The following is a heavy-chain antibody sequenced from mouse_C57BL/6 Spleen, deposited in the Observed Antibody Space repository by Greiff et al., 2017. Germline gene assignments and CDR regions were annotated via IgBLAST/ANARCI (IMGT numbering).Heavy chain of an antibody. CDR1: GSTFTDYY. CDR3: ARLVYSNYESYFDY. CDR2: IYPGSGNT. Sequence: VQLQQSGAELVRPGASVKLSCKASGSTFTDYYINWVKQRPGQGLAWIARIYPGSGNTYYNEKFKGKATLTAEKYSSTAYMQLSSLTSADSAVDFCARLVYSNYESYFDYWGQGTTLTVSS. V-gene: IGHV1-76*01. D-gene: IGHD2-5*01. J-gene: IGHJ2*01.